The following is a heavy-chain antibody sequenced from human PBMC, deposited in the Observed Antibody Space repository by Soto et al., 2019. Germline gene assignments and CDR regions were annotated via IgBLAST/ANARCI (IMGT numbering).Heavy chain of an antibody. J-gene: IGHJ4*02. CDR1: GYSFTGYY. D-gene: IGHD2-21*01. CDR2: INPDSGAT. Sequence: HEHLVQSGAEVKRPGASLKVSCKASGYSFTGYYIHWVRQAPGQGLEWMGWINPDSGATNYAQNFEGRVPLNSDTSIRTASMDLTSLTSDETAVYYCARGDYGTCGFPFPYFDYWGQGTLVIVSS. V-gene: IGHV1-2*02. CDR3: ARGDYGTCGFPFPYFDY.